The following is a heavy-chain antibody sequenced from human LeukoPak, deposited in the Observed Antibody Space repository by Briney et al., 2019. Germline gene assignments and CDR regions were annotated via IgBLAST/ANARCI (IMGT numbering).Heavy chain of an antibody. J-gene: IGHJ5*02. Sequence: SQTLSLTCAISGDTVSSNSAAWNWIRQSPSRGLEWLGRTYYRSKWYNDYAASVKSRISINPDTSKNHFSLQLNSVTPEDTAVYYCARERAAFAAPFRVGWFDPWGQGTLVTVSS. CDR3: ARERAAFAAPFRVGWFDP. D-gene: IGHD3-16*01. CDR2: TYYRSKWYN. CDR1: GDTVSSNSAA. V-gene: IGHV6-1*01.